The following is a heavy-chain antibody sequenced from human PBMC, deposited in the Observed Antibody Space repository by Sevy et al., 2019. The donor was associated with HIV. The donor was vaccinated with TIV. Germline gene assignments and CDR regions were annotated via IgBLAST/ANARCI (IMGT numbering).Heavy chain of an antibody. CDR2: IIPIFGTA. CDR1: GGTFSSYA. V-gene: IGHV1-69*13. J-gene: IGHJ6*02. CDR3: ARGHIVGANWGYHYGMDV. Sequence: ALVKVSCKASGGTFSSYAISWVRQAPGQGLEWMGGIIPIFGTANYAQKFQGRVTITADESTSTAYMELSSLRSEDTAVYYCARGHIVGANWGYHYGMDVWGQGTTVTVSS. D-gene: IGHD1-26*01.